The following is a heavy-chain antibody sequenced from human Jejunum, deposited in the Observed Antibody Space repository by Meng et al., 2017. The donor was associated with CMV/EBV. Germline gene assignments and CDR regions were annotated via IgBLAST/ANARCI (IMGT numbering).Heavy chain of an antibody. CDR1: TYA. V-gene: IGHV3-30-3*01. Sequence: TYAMHWVRQAPGKGLEWVAVISYDGSNKYYADSVKGRFTISRDNSKNTLYLQMNSLRAEDTAVYYCARVGNYGSGSYTSTYYFNYWGQGTRVTVSS. J-gene: IGHJ4*02. D-gene: IGHD3-10*01. CDR3: ARVGNYGSGSYTSTYYFNY. CDR2: ISYDGSNK.